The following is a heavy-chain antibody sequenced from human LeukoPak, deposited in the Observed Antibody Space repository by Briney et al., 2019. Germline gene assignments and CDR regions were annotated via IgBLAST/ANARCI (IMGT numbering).Heavy chain of an antibody. J-gene: IGHJ4*02. CDR3: ARSDQLLYVDY. V-gene: IGHV4-31*03. Sequence: SETLSLTCTVSGGSISSGGYYWSWIRQHPGKGLEWIGHIYYSGSTYYNPSLKSRVTISVDTSKNQFSLKLSSVTAADTAVYYCARSDQLLYVDYWGQGTLVTVSS. CDR2: IYYSGST. D-gene: IGHD2-2*01. CDR1: GGSISSGGYY.